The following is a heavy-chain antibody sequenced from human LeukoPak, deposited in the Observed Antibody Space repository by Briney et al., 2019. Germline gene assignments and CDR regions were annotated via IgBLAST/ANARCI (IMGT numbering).Heavy chain of an antibody. V-gene: IGHV5-51*01. CDR3: ASEYCSGGNCYFDY. CDR2: IFPGDSDT. D-gene: IGHD2-15*01. Sequence: KSGESLKISCKGSEYSFATYWIGWVRRMPGQGLEWMGIIFPGDSDTRYSPSFQGQVTISADKSISTAYLQWSSLKASDTAIYYCASEYCSGGNCYFDYWGQGTLVIVSS. CDR1: EYSFATYW. J-gene: IGHJ4*02.